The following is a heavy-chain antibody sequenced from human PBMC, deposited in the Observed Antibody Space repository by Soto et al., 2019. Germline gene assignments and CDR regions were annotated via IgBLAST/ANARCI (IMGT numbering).Heavy chain of an antibody. CDR3: ASHSYGYFPHYYHGMDV. CDR1: GGTFSSYA. CDR2: TIPIFGTA. J-gene: IGHJ6*02. V-gene: IGHV1-69*12. D-gene: IGHD5-18*01. Sequence: QVQLVQSGAEVKKPGSSVKVSCKASGGTFSSYASSWVRQAPGQGLEWMGGTIPIFGTANYAQKFQGRVTITADESTSTAYMELSSLRSEDTAVYYCASHSYGYFPHYYHGMDVWGQGTTVTVSS.